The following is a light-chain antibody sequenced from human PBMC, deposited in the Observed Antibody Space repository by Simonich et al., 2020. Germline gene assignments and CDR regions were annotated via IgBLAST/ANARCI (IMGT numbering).Light chain of an antibody. CDR2: KVS. Sequence: DVVMTQSPLSLPVTLGQPASISCRSSQSLVDSDGNTYLNWFQQRPGQSPRLLIYKVSNWDSGVPDRVSGRGSGSDFTLKISRVEAEDVGVYYCMQGTHWPWTFGQGTKVEIK. CDR1: QSLVDSDGNTY. V-gene: IGKV2D-30*01. J-gene: IGKJ1*01. CDR3: MQGTHWPWT.